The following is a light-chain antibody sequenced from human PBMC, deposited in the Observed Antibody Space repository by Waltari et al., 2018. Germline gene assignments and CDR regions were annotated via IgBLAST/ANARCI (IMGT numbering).Light chain of an antibody. CDR3: QQYDTSPMT. CDR1: QSLRVAD. J-gene: IGKJ2*01. Sequence: EVVLTQSPGTLSLSPGERASVSCRASQSLRVADLAWYQQKSGQAPRLLICGALYRAPDMPDRFRGSGSGTDFTLTISRVEPEDSAVYYCQQYDTSPMTFGQGTKLESK. V-gene: IGKV3-20*01. CDR2: GAL.